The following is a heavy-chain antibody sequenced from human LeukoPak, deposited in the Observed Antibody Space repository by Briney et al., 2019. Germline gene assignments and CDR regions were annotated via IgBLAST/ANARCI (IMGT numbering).Heavy chain of an antibody. CDR2: MNPNSGNT. CDR3: ARAGSGWYEANLDY. Sequence: ASVKVSSKASGYTFTSYDINWVRQATGQGLEWMGWMNPNSGNTGYAQKFQGRVTMTRNTSISTAYMELSSLRSEDTAVYYCARAGSGWYEANLDYWGQGTLVTVSS. CDR1: GYTFTSYD. D-gene: IGHD6-19*01. J-gene: IGHJ4*02. V-gene: IGHV1-8*01.